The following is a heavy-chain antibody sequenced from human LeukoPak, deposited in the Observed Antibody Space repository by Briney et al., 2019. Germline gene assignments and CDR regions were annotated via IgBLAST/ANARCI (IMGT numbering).Heavy chain of an antibody. J-gene: IGHJ4*02. D-gene: IGHD1-1*01. Sequence: GGSLRLSCAASGFTFSSYTMSWVRQAPGKGLEWVSTITTSDGDTYYADSVKGRFAISRDNSKNTLYLQMNSLRAEDTAVYYCAKDKRGYFDYWGQGTLVTVSS. CDR2: ITTSDGDT. CDR1: GFTFSSYT. CDR3: AKDKRGYFDY. V-gene: IGHV3-23*01.